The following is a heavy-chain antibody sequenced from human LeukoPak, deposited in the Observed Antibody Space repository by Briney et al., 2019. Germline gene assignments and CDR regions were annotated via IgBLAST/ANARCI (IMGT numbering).Heavy chain of an antibody. V-gene: IGHV3-30*07. CDR2: ISNDGSKK. D-gene: IGHD4-23*01. CDR3: AKVGTVVTLDY. Sequence: GGSLRLSCAASGFTFSSYAIHWVRQAPGKGLEWVTVISNDGSKKSYADSVKGRFIISRDNSKNTLYLQMNSLRAEDTAVYYCAKVGTVVTLDYWGQGTLVTVSS. J-gene: IGHJ4*02. CDR1: GFTFSSYA.